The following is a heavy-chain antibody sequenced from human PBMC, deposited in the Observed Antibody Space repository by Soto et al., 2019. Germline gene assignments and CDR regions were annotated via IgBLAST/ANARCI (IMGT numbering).Heavy chain of an antibody. CDR1: GFTFSSYS. D-gene: IGHD2-15*01. Sequence: PGGSLRLSCEASGFTFSSYSMSWVRQSPGKGLEWVSSISSSSSYTYYADSVKGRFTISRDNAKNSLYLQMNSLRAEDTAVYYCARDLEGYCSGGSCYPWFDPWGQGTLVTAPQ. CDR2: ISSSSSYT. J-gene: IGHJ5*02. CDR3: ARDLEGYCSGGSCYPWFDP. V-gene: IGHV3-21*01.